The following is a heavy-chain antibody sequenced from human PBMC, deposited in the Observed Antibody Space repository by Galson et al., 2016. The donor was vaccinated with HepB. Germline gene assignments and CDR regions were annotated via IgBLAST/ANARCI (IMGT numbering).Heavy chain of an antibody. D-gene: IGHD5-18*01. CDR3: ARDCNFGNSFTTNYYYGMDV. Sequence: SLRLSCAASGFTLSSYWMRWVRQAPGKGLEWVANIKQDGSEEYYEDSVKGRFTISRDNARNSLFLQMSSRRAEDTGVYYGARDCNFGNSFTTNYYYGMDVWGQGTTVTVSS. J-gene: IGHJ6*02. CDR2: IKQDGSEE. V-gene: IGHV3-7*01. CDR1: GFTLSSYW.